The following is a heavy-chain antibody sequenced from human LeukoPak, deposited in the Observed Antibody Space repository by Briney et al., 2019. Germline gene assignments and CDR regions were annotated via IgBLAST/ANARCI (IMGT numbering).Heavy chain of an antibody. V-gene: IGHV4-34*01. J-gene: IGHJ6*03. CDR1: GGSITDGGYY. CDR2: INHSGST. D-gene: IGHD3-10*01. CDR3: ARHYYGSGSYGPTPFHYYMDV. Sequence: SETLSLTCSVSGGSITDGGYYWSWIRQPPGKGLEWIGEINHSGSTNYNPSLKSRVTISVDTSKSQFSLKLSPVTAADTAVYYCARHYYGSGSYGPTPFHYYMDVWGKGTTVTVSS.